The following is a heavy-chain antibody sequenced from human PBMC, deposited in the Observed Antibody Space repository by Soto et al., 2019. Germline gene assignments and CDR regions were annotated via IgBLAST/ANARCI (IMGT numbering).Heavy chain of an antibody. Sequence: GESLKISCKGSGYSFISHWIGWVRQMPGKGLEWMGSIYPGDSDTRNSPSFHGQVTISADKSIGTAYLQWSSLKASDSAMYYCVRQGYGGTPVDYWGQGTLVAVSS. V-gene: IGHV5-51*01. CDR1: GYSFISHW. CDR2: IYPGDSDT. CDR3: VRQGYGGTPVDY. J-gene: IGHJ4*02. D-gene: IGHD4-17*01.